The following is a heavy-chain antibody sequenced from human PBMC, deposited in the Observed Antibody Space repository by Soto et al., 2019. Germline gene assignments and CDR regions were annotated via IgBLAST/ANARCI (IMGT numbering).Heavy chain of an antibody. V-gene: IGHV3-9*01. CDR2: ISWNSGSI. CDR1: GFTFDDYA. Sequence: EVQLVESGGGLVQPGRSLRLSCAASGFTFDDYAMHWVRQAPGKGLEWVSDISWNSGSIGYADSVKGRFTISRGNAKNSLYLQMNSLRAEDTALYYCAKDSRWFGDKYYYYGMDVWGQGTTVTVSS. J-gene: IGHJ6*02. D-gene: IGHD3-10*01. CDR3: AKDSRWFGDKYYYYGMDV.